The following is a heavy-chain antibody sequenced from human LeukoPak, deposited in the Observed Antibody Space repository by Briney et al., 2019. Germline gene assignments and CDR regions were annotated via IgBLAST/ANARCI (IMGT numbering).Heavy chain of an antibody. CDR2: IIPIFGTA. D-gene: IGHD3-22*01. Sequence: ASVKVSCKASGGTFSSYAISWVRQAPGQGLEWMGGIIPIFGTANYAQKFQGRVTITADESTSTAYMELSSLRSEDTAVYYCATYYYDSSGYPTYWFDPWGQGTLVTVSS. CDR3: ATYYYDSSGYPTYWFDP. J-gene: IGHJ5*02. V-gene: IGHV1-69*01. CDR1: GGTFSSYA.